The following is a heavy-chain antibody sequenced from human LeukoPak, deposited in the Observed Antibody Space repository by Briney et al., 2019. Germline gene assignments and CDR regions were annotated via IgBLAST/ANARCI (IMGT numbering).Heavy chain of an antibody. CDR3: ARGRREWLVLFDYYGMDV. D-gene: IGHD6-19*01. J-gene: IGHJ6*02. V-gene: IGHV4-34*01. CDR2: INHSGST. Sequence: SETLSLTCAVYGGSFSGYYWSWIRQPPGKGLEWIGEINHSGSTNYNPSLKSRVTISVDTSKNQFSLKLSSVTAADTAVNYCARGRREWLVLFDYYGMDVWGQGTTVTVSS. CDR1: GGSFSGYY.